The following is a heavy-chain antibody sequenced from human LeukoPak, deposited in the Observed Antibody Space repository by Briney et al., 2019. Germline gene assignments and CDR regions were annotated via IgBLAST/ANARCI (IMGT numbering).Heavy chain of an antibody. V-gene: IGHV3-9*03. Sequence: PGRSLRLSCAASGFTFDDYAMHWVRQAPGEGLEWVSGISWNSGSIGYADSVKGRFTISRDNAKNSLYLQMNSLRAEDMALYYRVARDAFDIWGQGTMVTVSS. CDR3: VARDAFDI. CDR1: GFTFDDYA. CDR2: ISWNSGSI. J-gene: IGHJ3*02.